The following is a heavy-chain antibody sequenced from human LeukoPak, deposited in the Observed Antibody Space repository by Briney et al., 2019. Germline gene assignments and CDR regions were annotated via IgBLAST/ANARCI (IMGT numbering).Heavy chain of an antibody. V-gene: IGHV4-34*01. Sequence: SETLSLTCGVYGGSFGGYHWNWIRQPPGKRLEWIGEITYGGTTNYNPSLRRRVTMSVDTSKKQFSLHLTSVTAADTADYYCVRGRYCSSANCYDYFDPWGPGTHVSVSS. CDR3: VRGRYCSSANCYDYFDP. CDR2: ITYGGTT. CDR1: GGSFGGYH. J-gene: IGHJ5*02. D-gene: IGHD2-2*01.